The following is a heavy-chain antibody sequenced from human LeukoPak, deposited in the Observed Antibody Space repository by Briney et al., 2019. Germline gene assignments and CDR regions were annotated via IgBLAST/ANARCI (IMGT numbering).Heavy chain of an antibody. CDR1: GGTFSSYA. J-gene: IGHJ4*02. Sequence: SVKVSCKASGGTFSSYAISWVRQAPGQGLEWMGRIIPILGIANYAQKFQGRVTITADKSTSTAYMELSSLRSEDTAVYYCARHLRAGYYDSSGYFDYWGQGTLVTVSS. V-gene: IGHV1-69*04. D-gene: IGHD3-22*01. CDR2: IIPILGIA. CDR3: ARHLRAGYYDSSGYFDY.